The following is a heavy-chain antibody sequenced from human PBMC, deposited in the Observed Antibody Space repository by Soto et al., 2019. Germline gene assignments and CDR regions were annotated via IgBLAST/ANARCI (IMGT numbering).Heavy chain of an antibody. D-gene: IGHD2-2*01. CDR2: IYYSGST. Sequence: PSETLSLTCTVSGGSISRGGYYWSWIRQHPGKGLEWIGYIYYSGSTYYNPSLKSRVTISVDTSKNQFSLKLSSVTAADTAVYYCARDAHPNIVVVPAVSHLGEWSDSRG. V-gene: IGHV4-31*03. J-gene: IGHJ5*01. CDR1: GGSISRGGYY. CDR3: ARDAHPNIVVVPAVSHLGEWSDS.